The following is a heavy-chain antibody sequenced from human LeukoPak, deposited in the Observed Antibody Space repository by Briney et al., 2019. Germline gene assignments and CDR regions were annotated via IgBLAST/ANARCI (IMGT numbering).Heavy chain of an antibody. D-gene: IGHD3-10*01. J-gene: IGHJ5*02. CDR1: GGTFSSYA. CDR2: IIPIFGTA. Sequence: ASVKVSRKASGGTFSSYAISWVRQAPGQGLEWMGGIIPIFGTANYAQKFQGRVTITTDESTSTAYMELSSLRSEDTAVYYCARETARVTMVRESLVYWFDPWGQGTLVTVSS. CDR3: ARETARVTMVRESLVYWFDP. V-gene: IGHV1-69*05.